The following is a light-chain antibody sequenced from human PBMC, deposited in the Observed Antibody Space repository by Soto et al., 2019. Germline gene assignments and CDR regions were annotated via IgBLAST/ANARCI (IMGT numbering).Light chain of an antibody. CDR2: GVT. J-gene: IGLJ1*01. Sequence: QSALTQPGSVSGSPGQSITISCTGTSSDVGAYNYVSWYQQYPGKAPKLMIYGVTNRPSGVSNRFSGSKTGNTASLTISGLQAEDEADYYCFSHRGGDSHVFGTGTKVTVL. CDR3: FSHRGGDSHV. CDR1: SSDVGAYNY. V-gene: IGLV2-14*01.